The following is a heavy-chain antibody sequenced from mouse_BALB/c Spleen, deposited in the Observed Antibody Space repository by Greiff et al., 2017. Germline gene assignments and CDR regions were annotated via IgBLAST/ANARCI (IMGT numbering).Heavy chain of an antibody. J-gene: IGHJ4*01. D-gene: IGHD1-2*01. CDR3: ARKALRLRDYAMDY. CDR2: IDPANGNT. Sequence: VQLKESGAELVKPGASVKLSCTASGFNIKDTYMHWVKQRPEQGLEWIGRIDPANGNTKYDPKFQGKATITADTSSNTAYLQLSSLTSEDTAVYYCARKALRLRDYAMDYWGQGTSVTVSS. V-gene: IGHV14-3*02. CDR1: GFNIKDTY.